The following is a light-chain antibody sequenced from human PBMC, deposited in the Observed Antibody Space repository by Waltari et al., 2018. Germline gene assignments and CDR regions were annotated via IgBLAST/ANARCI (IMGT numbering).Light chain of an antibody. CDR3: RQALQTPRYT. V-gene: IGKV2-28*01. J-gene: IGKJ2*01. Sequence: DIVMTQSPLSLPVTSGEPASISCRSSQSLLHSNGYNYLDWYLQKPGQSPQLLIYLGSNRASGVPDRFSGSGSGTDFTLKISRVEAEDVGVYYCRQALQTPRYTFGQGTKLEIK. CDR1: QSLLHSNGYNY. CDR2: LGS.